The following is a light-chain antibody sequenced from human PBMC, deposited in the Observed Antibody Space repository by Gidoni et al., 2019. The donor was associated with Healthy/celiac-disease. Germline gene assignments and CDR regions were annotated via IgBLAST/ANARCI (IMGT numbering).Light chain of an antibody. Sequence: DIQMTQSPSSLSASVGDSVTITCRASQSISSYLNWYQQKPGKAPKLLIYAASSLQSRVPSRFSGSGSGTDFTLTISSLQPEDFATYYCQQSYSTPRAFGQXTRLEIK. J-gene: IGKJ5*01. CDR1: QSISSY. CDR2: AAS. V-gene: IGKV1-39*01. CDR3: QQSYSTPRA.